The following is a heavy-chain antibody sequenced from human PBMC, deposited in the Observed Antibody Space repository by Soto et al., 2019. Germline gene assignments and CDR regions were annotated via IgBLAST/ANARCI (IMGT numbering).Heavy chain of an antibody. Sequence: QVQLVQSGAEAKKPGSSVKVSCKTSGGTFSSYDISWVRQAPGQGLEWMGGIGPLFRTTNYAQKFQGRVTITADTSTYTVYMALSGLRSGDTAVYYCARGGYSSTWSNLLDRSGLDVWGQGTTVTVSS. CDR3: ARGGYSSTWSNLLDRSGLDV. V-gene: IGHV1-69*06. CDR2: IGPLFRTT. D-gene: IGHD6-13*01. J-gene: IGHJ6*02. CDR1: GGTFSSYD.